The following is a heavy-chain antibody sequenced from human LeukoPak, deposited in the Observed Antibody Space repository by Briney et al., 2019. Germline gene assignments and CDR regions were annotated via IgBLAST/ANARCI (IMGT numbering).Heavy chain of an antibody. Sequence: GGSLRLSCAASGFTYRIYWMSWVRQGPGKGLEWVANIRHDGMDIYYVDSVKGRFTISRDNAKNSVYLQLSSLRSDDTAVYYCARVGGETSHIKDGMDVWGQGTTVTVSS. CDR3: ARVGGETSHIKDGMDV. CDR1: GFTYRIYW. CDR2: IRHDGMDI. D-gene: IGHD2-15*01. V-gene: IGHV3-7*03. J-gene: IGHJ6*02.